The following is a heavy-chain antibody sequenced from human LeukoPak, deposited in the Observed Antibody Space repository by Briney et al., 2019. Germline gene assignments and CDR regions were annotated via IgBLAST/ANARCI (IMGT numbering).Heavy chain of an antibody. V-gene: IGHV4-39*01. D-gene: IGHD5-24*01. CDR3: VGEMATIRYYFDY. CDR1: VDSISSSSYY. CDR2: IYYSGST. J-gene: IGHJ4*02. Sequence: ASETLSLTCTVSVDSISSSSYYWGWIRQPPGKGLEWIGSIYYSGSTYYNPSLKSRVTISVDTSKNKFSLKLSSVTAADTAVYYCVGEMATIRYYFDYWGQGTLVTVSS.